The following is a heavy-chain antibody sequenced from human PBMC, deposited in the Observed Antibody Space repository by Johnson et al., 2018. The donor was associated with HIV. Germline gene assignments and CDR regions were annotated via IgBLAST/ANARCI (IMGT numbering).Heavy chain of an antibody. Sequence: VQLVESGGGLVTPGGSLRLSCAASGFTFSNAWMSWVRQAPGKGPEWVANINHDVSAIHYVDSVKGRFTISRDNAKRSLYLQMNSLRAEDTALYYCAKDEGGSYSQDAFDIWGQGTMVTVSS. D-gene: IGHD1-26*01. V-gene: IGHV3-7*03. CDR2: INHDVSAI. CDR3: AKDEGGSYSQDAFDI. J-gene: IGHJ3*02. CDR1: GFTFSNAW.